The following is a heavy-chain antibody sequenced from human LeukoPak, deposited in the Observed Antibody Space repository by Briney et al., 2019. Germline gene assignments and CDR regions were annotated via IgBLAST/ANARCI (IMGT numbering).Heavy chain of an antibody. Sequence: GGSLRLSCEASGFTFGNYWMSWVRQAPGKGLEWVANISPDGSAAFYVDSVKGRVTISRDNAKNSLYLQMFSLRAEDTAVYYCARSVDYWGQGTLVTVSS. CDR2: ISPDGSAA. CDR1: GFTFGNYW. V-gene: IGHV3-7*01. J-gene: IGHJ4*02. CDR3: ARSVDY.